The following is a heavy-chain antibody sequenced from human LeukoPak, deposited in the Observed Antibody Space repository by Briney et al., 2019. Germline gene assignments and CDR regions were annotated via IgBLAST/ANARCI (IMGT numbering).Heavy chain of an antibody. CDR3: ARGAYSSPRAWFDP. V-gene: IGHV1-46*01. CDR2: INPSGGGT. CDR1: GYTFTGYY. Sequence: ASVKVSCKASGYTFTGYYMHWVRQAPGQGLEWMGMINPSGGGTTYAQKFQGRVTMTRDKSTTTVYMELSSLKSEDTAVYYCARGAYSSPRAWFDPWGQGTLVTVSS. J-gene: IGHJ5*02. D-gene: IGHD6-13*01.